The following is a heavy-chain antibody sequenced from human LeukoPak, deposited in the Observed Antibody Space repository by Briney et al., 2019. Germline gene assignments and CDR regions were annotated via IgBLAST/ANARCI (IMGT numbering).Heavy chain of an antibody. Sequence: SETLSLTYTVSGGSISSHYWSWIRQPPGKGLEWIGYIYHSGSTNYNPSLKSRVTMSVDTSKNQFSLKLSSVTAADTAVYYCARDQSSTSCYFCFDYWGQGTLVTVSS. CDR3: ARDQSSTSCYFCFDY. CDR1: GGSISSHY. J-gene: IGHJ4*02. CDR2: IYHSGST. D-gene: IGHD2-2*01. V-gene: IGHV4-59*11.